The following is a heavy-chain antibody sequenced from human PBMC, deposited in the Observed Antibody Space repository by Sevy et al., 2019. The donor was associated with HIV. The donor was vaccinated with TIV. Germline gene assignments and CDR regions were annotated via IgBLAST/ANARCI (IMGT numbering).Heavy chain of an antibody. CDR3: ARSGYSYGYLKLLGY. J-gene: IGHJ4*02. CDR2: IHDSGKT. CDR1: NGSISSYL. V-gene: IGHV4-59*01. Sequence: SETLSLTCTVSNGSISSYLWSWIRQPPGKGLEWIGYIHDSGKTNYNPSLKSRVTISMDTSNNQFSLKVNSVTAADSAVYYCARSGYSYGYLKLLGYWGQGTLVTVSS. D-gene: IGHD5-18*01.